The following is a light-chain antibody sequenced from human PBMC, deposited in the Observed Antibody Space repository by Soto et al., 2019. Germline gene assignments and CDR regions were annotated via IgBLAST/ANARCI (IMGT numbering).Light chain of an antibody. Sequence: DIQMTQSPSTLSASVGDRVTITCRASQSISSWLAWYQQRPGKAPKLLIHKASSLESGVPSRFSGSGSGTEFTLTISSLQPDDFATYYCQQYNSYSWTFGPGTKVEIK. V-gene: IGKV1-5*03. CDR2: KAS. CDR1: QSISSW. CDR3: QQYNSYSWT. J-gene: IGKJ1*01.